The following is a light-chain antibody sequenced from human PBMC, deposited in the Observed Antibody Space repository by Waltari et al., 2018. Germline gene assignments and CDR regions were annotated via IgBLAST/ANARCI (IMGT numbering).Light chain of an antibody. CDR2: SNN. V-gene: IGLV1-44*01. CDR3: AAWEDSLNGYV. CDR1: SSNIGSNT. J-gene: IGLJ1*01. Sequence: QSVLTQPPSASGTPGQRVTISCSGSSSNIGSNTVNWYQQLPGTAPKLLIYSNNHRPSGVPDRFAGSKSGTSASLAISGLQSEDEVDYYCAAWEDSLNGYVFGTGTKVTVL.